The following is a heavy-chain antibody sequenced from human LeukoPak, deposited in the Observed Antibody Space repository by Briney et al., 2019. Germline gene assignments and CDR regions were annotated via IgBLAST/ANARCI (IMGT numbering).Heavy chain of an antibody. CDR2: IRYDGSNE. V-gene: IGHV3-30*02. D-gene: IGHD1-26*01. CDR1: GFTFSSYA. Sequence: PGGSLRLSCAASGFTFSSYAVSWVRQAPGKGLEWVAFIRYDGSNEYYIDSVKGRFTLSRDNSKNTLYLQMNSLRAEDTAVYYCAKDSAVSGSYPDASDIWGQGTMVTVSS. J-gene: IGHJ3*02. CDR3: AKDSAVSGSYPDASDI.